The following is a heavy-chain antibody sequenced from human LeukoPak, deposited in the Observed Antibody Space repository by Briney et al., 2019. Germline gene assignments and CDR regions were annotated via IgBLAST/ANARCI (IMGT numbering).Heavy chain of an antibody. CDR1: GFTFSSYA. Sequence: GSLRLPCAASGFTFSSYAMNWVRQAPGKGLEWVSGVSGSGGGTYYADSAKGRFTISRDNSKSTLDLQMNSLRAEDTAVYYCAKWVPRSLESIYGMDVWGQGTTVIVSS. J-gene: IGHJ6*02. CDR2: VSGSGGGT. V-gene: IGHV3-23*01. CDR3: AKWVPRSLESIYGMDV. D-gene: IGHD3-3*01.